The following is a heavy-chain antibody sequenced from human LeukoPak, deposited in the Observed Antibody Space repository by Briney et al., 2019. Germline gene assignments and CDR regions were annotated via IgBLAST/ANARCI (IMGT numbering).Heavy chain of an antibody. Sequence: NASETLSITCAVSGVSISSGGYSWSWIRQPPGKGLEWIGYIYSSGTTNYNPSLKSRVTMSLDTSKNQFSLRLSSMTAADTAVYYCARGAYSFDYWGQGTLVTVSS. V-gene: IGHV4-30-2*01. CDR3: ARGAYSFDY. J-gene: IGHJ4*02. CDR1: GVSISSGGYS. CDR2: IYSSGTT.